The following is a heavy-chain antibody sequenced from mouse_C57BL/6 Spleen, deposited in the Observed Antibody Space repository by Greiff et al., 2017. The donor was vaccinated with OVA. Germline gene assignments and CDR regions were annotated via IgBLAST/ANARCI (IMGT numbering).Heavy chain of an antibody. V-gene: IGHV3-1*01. CDR1: GYSITSGYD. CDR3: ARGDTTGGFAY. D-gene: IGHD2-14*01. J-gene: IGHJ3*01. Sequence: EVKLMESGPGMVKPSQSLSLTCTVTGYSITSGYDWHWIRHFPGNKLEWMGYISYSGSTNYNPSLKSRISITHDTSKNHFFLKLNSVTTEDTATYYCARGDTTGGFAYWGQGTLVTVSA. CDR2: ISYSGST.